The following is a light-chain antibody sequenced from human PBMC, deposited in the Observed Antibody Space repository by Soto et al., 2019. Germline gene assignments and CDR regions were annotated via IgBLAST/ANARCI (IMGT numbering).Light chain of an antibody. CDR3: CSHAGSSPDI. J-gene: IGLJ1*01. CDR1: SSDVGGYDS. Sequence: QSALTQPRSVSGSPGQSVTISCTGTSSDVGGYDSVSWYQQHPGKAPKLMIYDVSKRPSGVPDRFSGSKSGNTASLTISGLQAEDEAHYHCCSHAGSSPDIFGTGTKVTVL. V-gene: IGLV2-11*01. CDR2: DVS.